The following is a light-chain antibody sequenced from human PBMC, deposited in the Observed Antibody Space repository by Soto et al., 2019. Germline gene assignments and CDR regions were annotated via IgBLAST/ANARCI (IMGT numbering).Light chain of an antibody. CDR3: MQALQTPRT. Sequence: DIVMTQSPLSLPVTPGEPASISCRSSQSLLHGNGYNYLDWYLQKPGQSPHLLIYLGSNRASGVPHRFSGSGSGTGFTLKISRVEAEDVGVYYCMQALQTPRTLGQGTKLEIK. CDR1: QSLLHGNGYNY. V-gene: IGKV2-28*01. J-gene: IGKJ2*02. CDR2: LGS.